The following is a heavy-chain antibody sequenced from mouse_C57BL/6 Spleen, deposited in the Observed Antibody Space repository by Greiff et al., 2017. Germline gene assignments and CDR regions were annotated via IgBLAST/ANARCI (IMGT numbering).Heavy chain of an antibody. CDR1: GYTFTSYW. J-gene: IGHJ2*01. V-gene: IGHV1-64*01. CDR3: AREWVYTGCYFDY. CDR2: IHPNSGST. Sequence: QVHVKQPGAELVKPGASVKLSCKASGYTFTSYWMHWVKQRPGQGLEWIGMIHPNSGSTNYNEKFKSKATLTVDKSSSTAYMQLSSLTSEGSAVYYCAREWVYTGCYFDYWGQGTTLTVSS. D-gene: IGHD2-3*01.